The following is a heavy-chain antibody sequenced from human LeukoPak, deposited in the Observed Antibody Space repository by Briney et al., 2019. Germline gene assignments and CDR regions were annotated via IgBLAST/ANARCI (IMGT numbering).Heavy chain of an antibody. D-gene: IGHD6-19*01. V-gene: IGHV3-49*04. Sequence: GGSLRLSCTASGFTFGDYAMSWVRQAPGKGLEWVGFIRSKAYGGTTEYAASVKGSFTISRDDSKSIAYLQMNSLKTEDTAVYYCTRSAGYSSGWYHDYWGQGTLVTVSS. CDR2: IRSKAYGGTT. J-gene: IGHJ4*02. CDR1: GFTFGDYA. CDR3: TRSAGYSSGWYHDY.